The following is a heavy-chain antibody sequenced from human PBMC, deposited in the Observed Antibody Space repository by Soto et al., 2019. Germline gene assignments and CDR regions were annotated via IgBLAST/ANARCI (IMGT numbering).Heavy chain of an antibody. Sequence: QVQLVQSGAEVKKPGASVKVSCKASGYTFTSYGISWVRQAPGQGLEWMGWISAYNGNTNYAQKLQGRVTMTTDTSTSTAHMEMRSVRSDGTGVYCCVKYRPPAATRGDYFDCWGQGTLVTVSS. V-gene: IGHV1-18*01. CDR3: VKYRPPAATRGDYFDC. CDR2: ISAYNGNT. D-gene: IGHD2-2*01. J-gene: IGHJ4*02. CDR1: GYTFTSYG.